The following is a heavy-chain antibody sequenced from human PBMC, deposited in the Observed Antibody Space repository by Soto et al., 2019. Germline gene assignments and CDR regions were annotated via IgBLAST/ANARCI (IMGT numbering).Heavy chain of an antibody. CDR3: AKAIGFTDV. CDR2: VSGSGSST. Sequence: AGGSLRLSCASSGFTFSRYDMSWVRQAPGKGLEWVSAVSGSGSSTYYADSVKGRFTISRDNSKNTLHLQMNSLRADDTAVYYCAKAIGFTDVWGRGTTVTGSS. CDR1: GFTFSRYD. J-gene: IGHJ6*02. V-gene: IGHV3-23*01. D-gene: IGHD2-21*01.